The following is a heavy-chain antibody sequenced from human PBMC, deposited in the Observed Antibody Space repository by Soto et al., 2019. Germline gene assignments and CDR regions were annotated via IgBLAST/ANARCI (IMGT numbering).Heavy chain of an antibody. V-gene: IGHV3-48*03. Sequence: PGGSLRLSCAVFGVTLSSYEMNWVRQAPGKGLEWVSYINKNGGTVSYADSVKGRFTISRDNAENSLHLQMNSLRAEDTAVYYCATGVWYYFDYWGQRALVTVSS. CDR2: INKNGGTV. D-gene: IGHD2-21*01. CDR3: ATGVWYYFDY. CDR1: GVTLSSYE. J-gene: IGHJ4*02.